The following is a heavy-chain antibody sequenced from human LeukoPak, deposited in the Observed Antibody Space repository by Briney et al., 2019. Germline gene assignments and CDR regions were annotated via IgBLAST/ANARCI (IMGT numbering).Heavy chain of an antibody. D-gene: IGHD3-16*02. V-gene: IGHV3-74*01. CDR3: ARWGVWGSHRPIDH. Sequence: GGSLRLSCAAPGFTFSSYWMHWVRQAPGKGLVWVSRINSDGSSTSYADSVKGRFTISRDNAKNTLHLQMNSLRVEDTAVYYCARWGVWGSHRPIDHWGQGTLVTVSS. J-gene: IGHJ4*02. CDR2: INSDGSST. CDR1: GFTFSSYW.